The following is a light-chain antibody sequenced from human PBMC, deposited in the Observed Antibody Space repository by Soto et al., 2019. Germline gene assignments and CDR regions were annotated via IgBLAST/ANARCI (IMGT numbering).Light chain of an antibody. J-gene: IGKJ2*01. CDR3: QQHDTWPSMYT. Sequence: EIVMTQSPATLSVSPGGRATLSCRASESVSDNLAWYQQKPGQPPRLLIYGASTRATGISARFSGSGSGTEFTLTISSLQSEDFAVSYCQQHDTWPSMYTFGQGTNLEIK. V-gene: IGKV3-15*01. CDR1: ESVSDN. CDR2: GAS.